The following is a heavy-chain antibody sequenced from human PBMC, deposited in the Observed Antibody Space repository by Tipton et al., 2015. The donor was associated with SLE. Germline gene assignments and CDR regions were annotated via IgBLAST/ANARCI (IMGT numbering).Heavy chain of an antibody. CDR1: GFTFSSYS. CDR2: INSDGSST. D-gene: IGHD3-9*01. CDR3: VKDPLGGILTGYYDY. Sequence: SLRLSCAASGFTFSSYSMNWVRQAPGKGLVWVSRINSDGSSTSYADSVKGRFTIPRDNSKNTLYLQMSSLRAEDTAVYYCVKDPLGGILTGYYDYWGQGTLVTVSS. J-gene: IGHJ4*02. V-gene: IGHV3-74*01.